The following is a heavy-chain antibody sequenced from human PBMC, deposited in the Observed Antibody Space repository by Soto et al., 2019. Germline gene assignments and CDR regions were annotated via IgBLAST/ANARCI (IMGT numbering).Heavy chain of an antibody. V-gene: IGHV1-18*01. CDR3: ARGGTPIDY. Sequence: QVQLVQSGAEVKKPGASVKVSCKASGYTFTNFGISWVRQAPGQGLEWMGWISAYNGNTNYAQKFQGRVTMTTDTSTSIGYMELRSLSADDTAVYDSARGGTPIDYWGQGTLVTVSS. J-gene: IGHJ4*02. D-gene: IGHD3-16*01. CDR2: ISAYNGNT. CDR1: GYTFTNFG.